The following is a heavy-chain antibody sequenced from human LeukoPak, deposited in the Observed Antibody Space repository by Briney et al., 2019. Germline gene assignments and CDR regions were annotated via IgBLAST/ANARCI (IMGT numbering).Heavy chain of an antibody. CDR2: IGTTSTFI. J-gene: IGHJ4*02. V-gene: IGHV3-21*01. CDR1: GFDFSRYS. Sequence: GRSLRLSCAASGFDFSRYSMNWVRQAPGKGLEWVASIGTTSTFIHYEDSMKGRITISRHNAKNSLFLQMNSLRAEDTAVYYCAKAHPGFDYWGQGTLVTVSS. CDR3: AKAHPGFDY.